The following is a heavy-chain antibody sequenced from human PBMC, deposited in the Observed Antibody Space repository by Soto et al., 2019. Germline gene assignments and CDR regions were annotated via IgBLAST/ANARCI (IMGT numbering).Heavy chain of an antibody. CDR3: AKDRPDYDLLTGHDY. D-gene: IGHD3-9*01. CDR2: ISYDGSNK. V-gene: IGHV3-30*18. J-gene: IGHJ4*02. CDR1: GFTFSSYG. Sequence: QVQLVESGGGVVQPGRSLRLSCAASGFTFSSYGMHWVRQAPGKGLEWVAVISYDGSNKYYADSVKGRFTISRDNSKNTLYLQMNSLRAEDTAVYYCAKDRPDYDLLTGHDYWGQGTLVTVSS.